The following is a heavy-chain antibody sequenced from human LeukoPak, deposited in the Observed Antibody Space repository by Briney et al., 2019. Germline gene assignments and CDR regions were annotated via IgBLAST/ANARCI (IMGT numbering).Heavy chain of an antibody. Sequence: GGSLRLSCAAAGFTFSKFAMHWVRQAPGKGLEWVAVVSYDGSYKYYADSVKGRFTISRDNSKNTLYLQMNSLRAEDTAVYYCARDPSFDPWGQGTLVTVSS. V-gene: IGHV3-30*14. CDR3: ARDPSFDP. CDR2: VSYDGSYK. J-gene: IGHJ5*02. CDR1: GFTFSKFA.